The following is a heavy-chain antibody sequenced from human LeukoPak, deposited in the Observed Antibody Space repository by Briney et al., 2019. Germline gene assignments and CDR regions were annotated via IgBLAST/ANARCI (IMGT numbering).Heavy chain of an antibody. CDR3: ARGGGSGSYYKRELDY. D-gene: IGHD3-10*01. Sequence: GGPLRLSCAASGFTFSSYAMSWVRQAPGKGLEWVSSVSGSGGSTYYADSVKGRFTISRDSSKNTLYLQMNSLRAEDTAVYYCARGGGSGSYYKRELDYWGQGTLVTVSS. V-gene: IGHV3-23*01. CDR1: GFTFSSYA. CDR2: VSGSGGST. J-gene: IGHJ4*02.